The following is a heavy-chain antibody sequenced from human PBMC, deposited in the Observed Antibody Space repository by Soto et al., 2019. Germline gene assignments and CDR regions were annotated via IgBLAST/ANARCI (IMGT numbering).Heavy chain of an antibody. CDR3: VSDIEAGGAGY. CDR2: FIWNTAYT. J-gene: IGHJ4*02. CDR1: EFTSDDHG. Sequence: SLRLSCTASEFTSDDHGIHWVRQPPGKGLEWVSGFIWNTAYTDYADSVKGRFTVSRDNAKNFLYLQMNSLRVEDTALYLCVSDIEAGGAGYGGQGTLGTVS. D-gene: IGHD3-16*01. V-gene: IGHV3-9*02.